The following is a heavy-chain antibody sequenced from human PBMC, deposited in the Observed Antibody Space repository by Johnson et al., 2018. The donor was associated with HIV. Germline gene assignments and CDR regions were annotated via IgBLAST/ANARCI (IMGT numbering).Heavy chain of an antibody. D-gene: IGHD2-15*01. CDR3: AKDHPVVAERTGAFDI. CDR2: IRYDGSNK. Sequence: QVRLVESGGGVVQPGGSLRLSCAASGFTFSSYGMHWVRQAPGKGLEWVAFIRYDGSNKYYADSVKGRFTISRDNSKNTLYLQMNSLRAEDTAVYYCAKDHPVVAERTGAFDIWPRDNGHRLF. J-gene: IGHJ3*02. V-gene: IGHV3-30*02. CDR1: GFTFSSYG.